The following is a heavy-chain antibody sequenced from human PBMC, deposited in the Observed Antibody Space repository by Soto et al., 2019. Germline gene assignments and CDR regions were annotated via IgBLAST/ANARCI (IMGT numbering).Heavy chain of an antibody. Sequence: PGESLKISCKGSGYSFTNYWIGWVRQMPGKGLEWMGRIDPSDSYTKYSPSFQGHVTISADKSISTAYLQWSSLKASDTAMYYCATIVGATGPARDDYWGQGTQVTVSS. CDR1: GYSFTNYW. CDR3: ATIVGATGPARDDY. CDR2: IDPSDSYT. V-gene: IGHV5-10-1*01. D-gene: IGHD1-26*01. J-gene: IGHJ4*02.